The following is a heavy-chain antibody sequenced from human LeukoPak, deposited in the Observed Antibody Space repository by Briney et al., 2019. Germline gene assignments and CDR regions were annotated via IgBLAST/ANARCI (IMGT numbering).Heavy chain of an antibody. CDR2: VSGDGDTT. CDR3: ASLDHPYYYDSSGRYYFDY. J-gene: IGHJ4*02. CDR1: GFTFHDYA. D-gene: IGHD3-22*01. V-gene: IGHV3-43*02. Sequence: GESLRLSCAASGFTFHDYAMHWVRQAPGKGLEWVSLVSGDGDTTYYADSLKGRFTISRDNAKNSLYLQMNSLRAEDTAVYYCASLDHPYYYDSSGRYYFDYWGQGTLVTVSS.